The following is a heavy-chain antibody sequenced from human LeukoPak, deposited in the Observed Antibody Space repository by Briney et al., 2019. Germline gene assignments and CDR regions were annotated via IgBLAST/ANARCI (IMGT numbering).Heavy chain of an antibody. CDR3: AKGAQDYGDSTTDY. V-gene: IGHV3-23*01. D-gene: IGHD4-17*01. CDR2: IIGSGGRT. Sequence: GGSRRLSCAASKFTFSNYAMSWFRQPPEKWMGWVASIIGSGGRTYYADSVKGRYIISRDNSKHTLFLQMNSLRVEDTAVYYCAKGAQDYGDSTTDYWGQGTLVTVSS. CDR1: KFTFSNYA. J-gene: IGHJ4*02.